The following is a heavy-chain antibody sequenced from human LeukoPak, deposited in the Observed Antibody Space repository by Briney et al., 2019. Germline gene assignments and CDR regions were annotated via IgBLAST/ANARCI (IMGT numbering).Heavy chain of an antibody. J-gene: IGHJ4*02. CDR1: GYTFTTYS. V-gene: IGHV7-4-1*02. CDR2: INANTGNP. CDR3: ARDAATIIFDH. D-gene: IGHD5-24*01. Sequence: ASVKVSCKASGYTFTTYSVNWLRQAPGQGLEWMGWINANTGNPTYAQGFTGRFVFSLDTSVSTAYLQISGLKAEDTAVYYCARDAATIIFDHWGQGTLVTVSS.